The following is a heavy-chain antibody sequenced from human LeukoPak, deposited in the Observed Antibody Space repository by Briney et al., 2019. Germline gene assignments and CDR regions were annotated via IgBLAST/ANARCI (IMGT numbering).Heavy chain of an antibody. CDR1: GFSFNTYS. J-gene: IGHJ6*02. Sequence: GGSLRLSCAASGFSFNTYSMTWVRRAPGQGLEWVSHIDTGSTFIQYADSVRGRFIISRDNAKNSLYLQMNSLRAEDTALYYCAKDTGIVATYGMDVWGQGTTVTVSS. V-gene: IGHV3-21*05. CDR3: AKDTGIVATYGMDV. CDR2: IDTGSTFI. D-gene: IGHD5-12*01.